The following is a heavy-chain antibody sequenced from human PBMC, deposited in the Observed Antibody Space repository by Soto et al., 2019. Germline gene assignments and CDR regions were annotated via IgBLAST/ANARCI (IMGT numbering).Heavy chain of an antibody. D-gene: IGHD3-10*01. J-gene: IGHJ4*02. CDR3: ARSGSGSYYQGCTDY. Sequence: QVQLVESGGGVVQPGRSLRLSCAASGFTFSSYAMHWVRQAPGKGLEWVAVISYDGSNKYYADSVKGRFTISRDNSKNTLYLQMNSLRAEDTAVYYCARSGSGSYYQGCTDYWGQGTLVTVSS. CDR2: ISYDGSNK. V-gene: IGHV3-30-3*01. CDR1: GFTFSSYA.